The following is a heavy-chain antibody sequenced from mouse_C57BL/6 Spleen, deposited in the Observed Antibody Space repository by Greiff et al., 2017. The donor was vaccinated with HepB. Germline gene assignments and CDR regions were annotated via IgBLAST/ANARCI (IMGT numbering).Heavy chain of an antibody. CDR2: INYDGSST. D-gene: IGHD2-3*01. J-gene: IGHJ1*03. Sequence: EVMLVESEGGLVQPGSSMKLSCTASGFTFSDYYMAWVRQVPEKGLEWVANINYDGSSTYYLDSLKSRFIISRDNAKNILYLQMSSLKSEDTATYYCARGWLPGYFDVWGTGTTVTVSS. CDR3: ARGWLPGYFDV. CDR1: GFTFSDYY. V-gene: IGHV5-16*01.